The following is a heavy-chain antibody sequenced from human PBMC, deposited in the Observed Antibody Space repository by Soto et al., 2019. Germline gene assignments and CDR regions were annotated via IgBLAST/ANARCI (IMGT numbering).Heavy chain of an antibody. CDR1: GYTFTGYY. CDR3: ARTVTPWVVSGAFDI. D-gene: IGHD4-17*01. CDR2: IYPNSGGA. Sequence: ASVKVSCKASGYTFTGYYMHWVRQAPGQGLEWMGWIYPNSGGAHYSPKSQGRVTMTRDTSISTAYMELNKLTSDDTAVYYCARTVTPWVVSGAFDIWGQGTMVTVSS. V-gene: IGHV1-2*02. J-gene: IGHJ3*02.